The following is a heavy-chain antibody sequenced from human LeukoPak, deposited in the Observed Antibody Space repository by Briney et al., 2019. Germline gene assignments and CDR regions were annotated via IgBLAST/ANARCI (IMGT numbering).Heavy chain of an antibody. CDR1: GYTFTGYY. D-gene: IGHD5-24*01. CDR3: ARGTRWLQPCYFDY. CDR2: INPNSGGT. J-gene: IGHJ4*02. V-gene: IGHV1-2*02. Sequence: APVKVSCKASGYTFTGYYMHWVRQAPGQGLAWMGWINPNSGGTNYAQKFQGRVTMTRDTSISTAYMELSRLRSDDTAVYYCARGTRWLQPCYFDYWGQGTQVTVSS.